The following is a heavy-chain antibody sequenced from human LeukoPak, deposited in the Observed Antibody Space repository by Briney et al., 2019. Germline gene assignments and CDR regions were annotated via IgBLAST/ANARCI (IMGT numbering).Heavy chain of an antibody. D-gene: IGHD3-10*01. CDR2: IIPIFGTA. V-gene: IGHV1-69*13. J-gene: IGHJ5*02. CDR1: GGTFSSYA. CDR3: ARAEPVDYYGSGSSFGWFDP. Sequence: GASVKVSCKASGGTFSSYAISWVRQAPGQGLEWMGGIIPIFGTANYAQKFQGRVTITADESMSTVYMELSSLRSEDTAVYYCARAEPVDYYGSGSSFGWFDPWGQGTLVTVSS.